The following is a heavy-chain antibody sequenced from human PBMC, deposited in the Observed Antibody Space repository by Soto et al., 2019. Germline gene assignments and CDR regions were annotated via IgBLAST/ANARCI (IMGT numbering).Heavy chain of an antibody. CDR1: GFTFTTYC. V-gene: IGHV3-64*01. Sequence: EVQLVESGGGLVQPGGSLRLSCVGSGFTFTTYCLHWVRQAPGKGLEYLSAISNDGVHTYYANSVKDRFTISRDNSKDTVYLHMGSLRPDDMAVYYCARGHLPWDYHSYGRDVWGRGTTFTVSS. CDR3: ARGHLPWDYHSYGRDV. CDR2: ISNDGVHT. J-gene: IGHJ6*04. D-gene: IGHD3-3*02.